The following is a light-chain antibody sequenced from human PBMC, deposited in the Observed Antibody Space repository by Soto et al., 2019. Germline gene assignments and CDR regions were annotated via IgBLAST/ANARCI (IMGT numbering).Light chain of an antibody. Sequence: QSVLTQPASVSGSPGQSITISCTGTSSDVGGYNSVSWYQQYPGKAPKLMIYEVSDRPSGVSNRFSGSKSGNTASLTISGLQDEDEAAYYCSSYTSSSTLIFGGGTKLTVL. CDR1: SSDVGGYNS. J-gene: IGLJ2*01. V-gene: IGLV2-14*01. CDR2: EVS. CDR3: SSYTSSSTLI.